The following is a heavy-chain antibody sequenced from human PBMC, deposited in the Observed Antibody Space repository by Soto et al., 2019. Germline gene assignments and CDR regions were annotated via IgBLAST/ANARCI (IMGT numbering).Heavy chain of an antibody. D-gene: IGHD3-22*01. J-gene: IGHJ4*02. CDR3: GRGLVVRGIDY. CDR2: MSSSGSTT. V-gene: IGHV3-11*01. CDR1: GFTFSDYY. Sequence: GGSLRLSCAASGFTFSDYYMSWIRQAPGKGLEWVSHMSSSGSTTYYADSVKGRFTISRDNAKNSLYLQMNSLRAEDTSMYYCGRGLVVRGIDYWGQGTLVTVSS.